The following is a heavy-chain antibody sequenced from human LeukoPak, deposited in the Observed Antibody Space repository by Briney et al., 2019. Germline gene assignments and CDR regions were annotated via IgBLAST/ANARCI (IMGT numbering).Heavy chain of an antibody. V-gene: IGHV4-39*07. CDR3: ARGDVDPYAFDI. CDR1: GVSISSSNSY. D-gene: IGHD3-10*02. Sequence: SETLSLTCTVSGVSISSSNSYWGWIRQPPGKGLEWIGEINHSGSTNYNPSLKSRVTISVDTSKNQFSLKLSSVTAADTAVYYCARGDVDPYAFDIWGQGTMVTVSS. J-gene: IGHJ3*02. CDR2: INHSGST.